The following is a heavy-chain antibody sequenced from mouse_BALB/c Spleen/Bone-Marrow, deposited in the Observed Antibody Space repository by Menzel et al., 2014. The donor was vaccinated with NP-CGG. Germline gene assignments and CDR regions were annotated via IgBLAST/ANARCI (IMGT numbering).Heavy chain of an antibody. Sequence: VQLVESGAELARPGASVKLSCKASGYTFTNYWIQWVKQRPGQGLEWIGTIYPGDGDTRYTQNFKGKATLNADKSSKTAYMQLSSLASEVSAVYYCARRGYDEGFYFPMDYWGQGASVTVSS. V-gene: IGHV1-87*01. CDR2: IYPGDGDT. CDR1: GYTFTNYW. CDR3: ARRGYDEGFYFPMDY. D-gene: IGHD2-12*01. J-gene: IGHJ4*01.